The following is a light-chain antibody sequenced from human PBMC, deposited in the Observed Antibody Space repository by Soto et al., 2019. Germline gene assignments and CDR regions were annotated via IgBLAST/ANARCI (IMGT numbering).Light chain of an antibody. V-gene: IGKV1-5*03. Sequence: DIQMTQSPSTLSASVGDRVTITCRASQSISSWLGWYQQKPGKAPILLIYKASGLDSGVPSRFSGSGSGTEFTLTISSLQPADFATYYCQQYHTYPWTFDQGTKVEIK. J-gene: IGKJ1*01. CDR1: QSISSW. CDR2: KAS. CDR3: QQYHTYPWT.